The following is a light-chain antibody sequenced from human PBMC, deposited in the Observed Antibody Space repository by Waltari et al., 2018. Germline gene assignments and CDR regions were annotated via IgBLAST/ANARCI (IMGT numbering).Light chain of an antibody. CDR2: KAS. CDR3: QHAYGAPYS. J-gene: IGKJ2*03. CDR1: KNVNNY. Sequence: DIQMTQSPSSLSASVGDRVTITCRASKNVNNYLNWYRQKPGKAPEVLIYKASTLQSGVPSRFSVSGSGTDYTFTISSLQSEDVATYYCQHAYGAPYSFGQGTKVEIK. V-gene: IGKV1-39*01.